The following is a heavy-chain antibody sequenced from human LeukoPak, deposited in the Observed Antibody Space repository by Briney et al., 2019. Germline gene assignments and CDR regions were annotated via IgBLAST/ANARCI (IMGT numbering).Heavy chain of an antibody. V-gene: IGHV3-11*04. CDR3: AREAISGYSD. Sequence: GGSLRLSCAASGFTFSGYYMSWIRQAPGQGLEWVSYISSSGSSIYYADTVKGRFTISRDNAKNSLYLQMNSLRADDTAVYYCAREAISGYSDWGQGTLVTVSS. CDR1: GFTFSGYY. CDR2: ISSSGSSI. J-gene: IGHJ4*02. D-gene: IGHD3-22*01.